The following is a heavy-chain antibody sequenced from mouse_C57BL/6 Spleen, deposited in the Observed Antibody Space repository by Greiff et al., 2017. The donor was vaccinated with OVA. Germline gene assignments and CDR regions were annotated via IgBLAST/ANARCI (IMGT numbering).Heavy chain of an antibody. Sequence: QVQLQQSGAELVKPGASVKISCKASGYAFSSYWMNWVKQRPGKGLEWIGQIYPGDGDTNYNGKFKGKATLTADKSSSTAYMQLSSLTPEDSAVYFCARRDYDYDGDAMDYWGQGTSVTVSS. CDR2: IYPGDGDT. J-gene: IGHJ4*01. CDR1: GYAFSSYW. D-gene: IGHD2-4*01. CDR3: ARRDYDYDGDAMDY. V-gene: IGHV1-80*01.